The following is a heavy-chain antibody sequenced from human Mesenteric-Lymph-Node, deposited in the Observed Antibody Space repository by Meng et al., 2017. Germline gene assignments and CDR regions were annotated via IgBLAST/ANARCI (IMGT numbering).Heavy chain of an antibody. CDR3: ADITAGF. CDR2: INTDGSNT. D-gene: IGHD3-10*01. Sequence: EVQLVGSGGRLVQRGGSLRLSCAASGFSFSNYWMQWVRQAPGKGLVWVSFINTDGSNTAYADSVKGRFTISRDNAKNTLYLQMNSLRVEDTAIYYCADITAGFWGQGTLVTVSS. CDR1: GFSFSNYW. J-gene: IGHJ4*02. V-gene: IGHV3-74*01.